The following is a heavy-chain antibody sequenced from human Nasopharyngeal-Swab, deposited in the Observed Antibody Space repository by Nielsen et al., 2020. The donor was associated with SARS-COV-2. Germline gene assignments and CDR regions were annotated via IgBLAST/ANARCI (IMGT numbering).Heavy chain of an antibody. D-gene: IGHD6-6*01. CDR2: ISSGGSAT. CDR3: AKTNDRHSSSYYFDY. Sequence: GESLKISCAASEFTFSTYSMHWVRQAPGKGLEWISYISSGGSATHYADSVKGRFAISRDNPKNSLYLQMYSLRAEDTAVYYCAKTNDRHSSSYYFDYWGQGALVTVSS. V-gene: IGHV3-48*04. CDR1: EFTFSTYS. J-gene: IGHJ4*02.